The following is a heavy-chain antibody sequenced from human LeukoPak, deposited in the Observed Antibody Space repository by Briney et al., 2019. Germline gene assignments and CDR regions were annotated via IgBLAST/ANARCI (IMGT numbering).Heavy chain of an antibody. CDR2: IRYDGSNK. CDR1: GFTFSSYW. J-gene: IGHJ3*02. V-gene: IGHV3-30*02. Sequence: GGSLRLSCAASGFTFSSYWMTWVRQAPGKGLEWVAFIRYDGSNKYYADSVRGRFTISRDNSKNTLYLQMNSLRAEDTAVYYCAKDLSAFRVTGTTGDAFDIWGQGTMVTVSS. CDR3: AKDLSAFRVTGTTGDAFDI. D-gene: IGHD1-7*01.